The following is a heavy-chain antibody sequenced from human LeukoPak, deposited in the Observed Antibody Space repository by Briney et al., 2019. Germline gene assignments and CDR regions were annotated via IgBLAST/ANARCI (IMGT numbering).Heavy chain of an antibody. V-gene: IGHV4-34*01. CDR1: GGSFSGYY. CDR3: ARETRGYYVSGNYYFDY. CDR2: INYSGNT. Sequence: SETLSLTCAVYGGSFSGYYWSWIRQTPGKGLEWIGEINYSGNTSYNPSLKSRVTISLDTSKNQFSLKLSSVTAADTAVYYCARETRGYYVSGNYYFDYWGQGTLVTVSS. D-gene: IGHD3-10*01. J-gene: IGHJ4*02.